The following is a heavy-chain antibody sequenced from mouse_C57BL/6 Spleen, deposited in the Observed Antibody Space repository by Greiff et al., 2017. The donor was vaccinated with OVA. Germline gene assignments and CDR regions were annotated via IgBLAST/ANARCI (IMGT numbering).Heavy chain of an antibody. CDR3: ARGELTGTTWFAY. CDR1: GYTFTSYW. D-gene: IGHD4-1*01. V-gene: IGHV1-72*01. J-gene: IGHJ3*01. CDR2: IDPNSGGT. Sequence: QVQLQQSGAELVKPGASVKLSCKASGYTFTSYWMHWVKQRPGRGLEWIGRIDPNSGGTKYNEKFKSKATLTVDKSSSTAYMQLSSLTSEDTAVYYCARGELTGTTWFAYWGQGTLVTVSA.